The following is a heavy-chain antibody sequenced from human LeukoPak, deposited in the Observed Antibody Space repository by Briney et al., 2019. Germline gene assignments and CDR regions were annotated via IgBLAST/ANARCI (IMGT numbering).Heavy chain of an antibody. CDR3: ARDVGYYYDSSGIPT. V-gene: IGHV1-8*01. CDR1: GYTFTSYD. CDR2: MNPNSGNT. D-gene: IGHD3-22*01. J-gene: IGHJ5*02. Sequence: GASVKVSCKASGYTFTSYDMNWVRQATGQGLEWMGWMNPNSGNTGYAQKFQGRVTMTRDTSISTAYMELSSLRSEDTALYYCARDVGYYYDSSGIPTWGQGTLVTVSS.